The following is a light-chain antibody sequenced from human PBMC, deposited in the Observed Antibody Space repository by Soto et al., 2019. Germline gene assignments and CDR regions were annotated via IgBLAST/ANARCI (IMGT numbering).Light chain of an antibody. CDR3: CSYAGSSTLR. J-gene: IGLJ2*01. V-gene: IGLV2-23*01. Sequence: QSALTQPASVSGSPGQSITISCTGTSSDVGTYNLVSWYQQHPGKAPKVMIYEGSERPSGVSNRFSGSRSGNTASLTISGLQAEDEADYYCCSYAGSSTLRFGGGTKVTVL. CDR2: EGS. CDR1: SSDVGTYNL.